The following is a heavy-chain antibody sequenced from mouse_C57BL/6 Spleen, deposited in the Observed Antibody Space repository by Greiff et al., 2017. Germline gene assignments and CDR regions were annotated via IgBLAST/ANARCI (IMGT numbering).Heavy chain of an antibody. CDR3: AISRGSSYDAMDY. Sequence: VQLQQSGPELVKPGASVKISCKASGYTFTDYYMNWVKQSHGKSLEWIGDINPNNGGTSYNQKFKGKATLTADKSSSTAYMELRSLTSEDSAVYYCAISRGSSYDAMDYWGQGTSVTFSS. CDR1: GYTFTDYY. J-gene: IGHJ4*01. D-gene: IGHD1-1*01. CDR2: INPNNGGT. V-gene: IGHV1-26*01.